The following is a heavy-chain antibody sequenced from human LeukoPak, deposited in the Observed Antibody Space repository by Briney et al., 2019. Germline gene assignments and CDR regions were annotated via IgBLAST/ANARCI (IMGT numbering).Heavy chain of an antibody. V-gene: IGHV5-51*01. CDR3: ARQKHYSEADAFDF. Sequence: GESLKISCKGSGYSITTYRIGWVRQMPGKGLEWMGSIYPGDSDTRYSPSFQGQVIISADKSISTAYLQWSSLKASDTAMYYCARQKHYSEADAFDFWGQGTMITVSS. CDR1: GYSITTYR. J-gene: IGHJ3*01. D-gene: IGHD2-21*01. CDR2: IYPGDSDT.